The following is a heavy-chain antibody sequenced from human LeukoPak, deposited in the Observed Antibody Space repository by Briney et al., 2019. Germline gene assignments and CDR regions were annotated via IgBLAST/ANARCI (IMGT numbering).Heavy chain of an antibody. D-gene: IGHD2/OR15-2a*01. CDR2: INRDGSLR. V-gene: IGHV3-74*01. CDR1: GFTLTSYG. J-gene: IGHJ4*02. Sequence: GGSLRLSCAASGFTLTSYGMHWVRQSPGKGLVWVSHINRDGSLRNYADSVKGRFTISRDIAKNTLYLQMNSLGADDTAMYYCTRDVFSLGDSWGQGTLVTVSS. CDR3: TRDVFSLGDS.